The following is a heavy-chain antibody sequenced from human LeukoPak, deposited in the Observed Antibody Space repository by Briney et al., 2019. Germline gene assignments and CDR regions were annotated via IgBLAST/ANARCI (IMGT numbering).Heavy chain of an antibody. CDR1: GFTFSSYA. Sequence: GGSLRLSXAASGFTFSSYAMSWVRQAPGKGLEWVSAISGSGGSTYYADSVKGRFTISRDNSKDTLYLQMNSLRAEDTAVYYCAKVGDDFWSGYPGYYYYMDVWGKGTTVTVSS. J-gene: IGHJ6*03. D-gene: IGHD3-3*01. V-gene: IGHV3-23*01. CDR2: ISGSGGST. CDR3: AKVGDDFWSGYPGYYYYMDV.